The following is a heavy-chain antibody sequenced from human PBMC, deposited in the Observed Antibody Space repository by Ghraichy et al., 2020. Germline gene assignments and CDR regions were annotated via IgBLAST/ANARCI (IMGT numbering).Heavy chain of an antibody. J-gene: IGHJ4*02. D-gene: IGHD3-10*01. V-gene: IGHV1-69*10. CDR3: ASPPLRRNYYPSFVDH. CDR1: GGIFTHFG. CDR2: FIPLYGIS. Sequence: SVKVSCKASGGIFTHFGITWVRQAPGQGLEWVGSFIPLYGISHYAQKFQGRLSIIADHSTTTTSMELTDLTSDDTAVYYCASPPLRRNYYPSFVDHWGQGTLVIVSS.